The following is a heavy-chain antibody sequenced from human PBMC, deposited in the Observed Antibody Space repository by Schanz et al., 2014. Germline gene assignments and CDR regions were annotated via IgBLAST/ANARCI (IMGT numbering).Heavy chain of an antibody. J-gene: IGHJ4*02. CDR2: LSGSGAGT. CDR3: AKDHAGSDILTALGN. V-gene: IGHV3-23*01. Sequence: EVHLLESGGGLVQPGGSLRLSCAASGFTFSNYAMGWVRQTPGKGLEWVSTLSGSGAGTFYADSVKGRFTISRDNSKNTLYLQMNSLRAEDTAVYYCAKDHAGSDILTALGNWGQGTLVTDSS. CDR1: GFTFSNYA. D-gene: IGHD3-9*01.